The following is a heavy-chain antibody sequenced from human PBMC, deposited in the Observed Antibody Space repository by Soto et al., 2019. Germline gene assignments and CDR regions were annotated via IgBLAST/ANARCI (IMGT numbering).Heavy chain of an antibody. CDR2: ISYDGSNK. V-gene: IGHV3-30*18. Sequence: QVQLVESGGGVVQPGRSLRLSCAASGFTFSSYGMHWVRQAPGKGLEWVAVISYDGSNKYYADSVKGRFTISRDNSKNTLYLQMNSLRDEDTAVYYCAKDLGNWNDLGGETSDAFDIWGQGTMVTVSS. J-gene: IGHJ3*02. D-gene: IGHD1-1*01. CDR3: AKDLGNWNDLGGETSDAFDI. CDR1: GFTFSSYG.